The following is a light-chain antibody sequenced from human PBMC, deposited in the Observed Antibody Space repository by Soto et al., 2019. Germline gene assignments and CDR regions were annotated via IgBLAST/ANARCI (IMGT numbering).Light chain of an antibody. Sequence: DIQMTQSPSTRSASVGDRVTITCRSSQNINTDLAWYQQKPGKVPNLLIYHASSLVTGVPSRFSGSGSGTEFTLTISSLQPDDFATYYCQHYKMYSPWTFGQGTKVDI. J-gene: IGKJ1*01. CDR3: QHYKMYSPWT. CDR1: QNINTD. V-gene: IGKV1-5*01. CDR2: HAS.